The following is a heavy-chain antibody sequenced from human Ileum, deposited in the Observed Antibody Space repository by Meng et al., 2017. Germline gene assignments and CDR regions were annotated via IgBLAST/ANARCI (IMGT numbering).Heavy chain of an antibody. Sequence: ASVKVSCKASGYTFPGYYMHWVRQAPGQGLEWMGWINPNSGGTNYAQKFQGRVTMTRDTSISTAYMGLSRLRSYDTGVYYCARAKRRAYGDYDAFDIWGQGTMVTVSS. CDR3: ARAKRRAYGDYDAFDI. CDR2: INPNSGGT. CDR1: GYTFPGYY. V-gene: IGHV1-2*02. D-gene: IGHD4-17*01. J-gene: IGHJ3*02.